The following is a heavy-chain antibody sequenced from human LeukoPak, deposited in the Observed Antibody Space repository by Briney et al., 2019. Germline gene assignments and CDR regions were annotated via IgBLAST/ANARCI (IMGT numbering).Heavy chain of an antibody. CDR1: EFTFSSSA. D-gene: IGHD1-26*01. V-gene: IGHV3-23*01. CDR2: ISGSGGRT. CDR3: AKISGIYYVDY. J-gene: IGHJ4*02. Sequence: GGSLRLSCTASEFTFSSSAMSWVRQAPGKGLEWVSGISGSGGRTYYTDSVKGRFTVSRDNSKNTLYLQMNSLRAEDTAVYYCAKISGIYYVDYWGQGTLVTVSS.